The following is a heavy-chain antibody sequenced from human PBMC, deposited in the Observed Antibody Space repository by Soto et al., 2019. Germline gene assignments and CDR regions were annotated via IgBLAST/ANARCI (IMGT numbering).Heavy chain of an antibody. Sequence: SETLSLTCTVSGGSISSGGYYWSWIRQHPGKGLEWIGYTHYSGTAYYNPSLTSRVSISVDTSKNQFSLVLSSVTAADTAVYYCARVYRTGVIGQYFDNWGQGTRVTVSS. CDR2: THYSGTA. CDR1: GGSISSGGYY. J-gene: IGHJ4*02. V-gene: IGHV4-31*03. D-gene: IGHD3-16*02. CDR3: ARVYRTGVIGQYFDN.